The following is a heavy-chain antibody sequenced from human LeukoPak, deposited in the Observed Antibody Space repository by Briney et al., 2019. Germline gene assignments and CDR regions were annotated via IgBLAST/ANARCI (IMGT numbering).Heavy chain of an antibody. CDR1: GFTFGSYA. CDR2: ISGSGGST. V-gene: IGHV3-23*01. CDR3: AKETEVVPAAIHFDY. J-gene: IGHJ4*02. Sequence: GGSLRLSCAASGFTFGSYAMSWVRQAPGKGLEWVSAISGSGGSTYYADSVKGRFTISRDNSKNTLYLQMNSLRAEDTAVYYCAKETEVVPAAIHFDYWGQGTLVTVSS. D-gene: IGHD2-2*01.